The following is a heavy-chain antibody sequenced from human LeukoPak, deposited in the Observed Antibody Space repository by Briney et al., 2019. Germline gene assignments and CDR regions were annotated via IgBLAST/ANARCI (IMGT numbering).Heavy chain of an antibody. V-gene: IGHV5-51*01. D-gene: IGHD2-21*02. Sequence: GESLKISCKGSGYSFTSYWIGWVRQMPGKGLEWKGIIYPGDSDTRYSPSFQGQVTISADKSISTAYLQWSSLKASDTAMYYCARQIAYCGGDCYSGPFDYWGQGTLVTVSS. J-gene: IGHJ4*02. CDR2: IYPGDSDT. CDR3: ARQIAYCGGDCYSGPFDY. CDR1: GYSFTSYW.